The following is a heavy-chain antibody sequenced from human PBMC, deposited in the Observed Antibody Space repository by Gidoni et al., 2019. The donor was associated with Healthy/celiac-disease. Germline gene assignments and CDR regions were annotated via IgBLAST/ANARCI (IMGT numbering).Heavy chain of an antibody. CDR2: ISYDGSNK. J-gene: IGHJ4*02. CDR3: ARDRAYDSSGYDLGYFDY. CDR1: GFTFRRYA. Sequence: QVQLVESGGGVVQPGRSLRLSCAASGFTFRRYAMHWVRQAPGKGLEWVAVISYDGSNKYYADSVKGRFTISRDNSKNTLYLQMNSPRAEDTAVYYCARDRAYDSSGYDLGYFDYWGQGTLVTVSS. D-gene: IGHD3-22*01. V-gene: IGHV3-30*04.